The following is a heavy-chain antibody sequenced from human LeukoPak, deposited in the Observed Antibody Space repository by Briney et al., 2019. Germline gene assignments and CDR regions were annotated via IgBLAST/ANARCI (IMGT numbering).Heavy chain of an antibody. D-gene: IGHD4/OR15-4a*01. V-gene: IGHV3-7*01. CDR1: GFTFSNYW. CDR2: IKQDGSEK. CDR3: ARRAGAYSHPYDY. Sequence: GGSLRLSCAASGFTFSNYWMSWVRQAPGKGLEWVANIKQDGSEKYYVDSVKGRFTISRDNAKNSLYLQMNSLRAEDTAVYYCARRAGAYSHPYDYWGQGTLVTVSS. J-gene: IGHJ4*02.